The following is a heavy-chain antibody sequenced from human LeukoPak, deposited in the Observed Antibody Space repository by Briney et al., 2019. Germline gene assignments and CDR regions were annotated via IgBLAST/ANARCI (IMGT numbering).Heavy chain of an antibody. CDR1: GFTFSSYA. V-gene: IGHV3-23*01. Sequence: PGGSLRLSCAASGFTFSSYAMSRVRQAPGKGLEWVSVISGSGGSTYYADSVKGRFTISRDNSKNTLYLQMNSLRAEDTAVYYCANPGDSKGLWYFDYWGQGTLVTVSS. CDR3: ANPGDSKGLWYFDY. CDR2: ISGSGGST. D-gene: IGHD2-21*01. J-gene: IGHJ4*02.